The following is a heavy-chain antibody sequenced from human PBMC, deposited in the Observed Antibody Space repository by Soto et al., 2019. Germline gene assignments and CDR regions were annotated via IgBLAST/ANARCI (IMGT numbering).Heavy chain of an antibody. D-gene: IGHD5-12*01. CDR1: GGSISSYY. CDR2: IYYSGST. V-gene: IGHV4-59*01. Sequence: QVQLQESGPGLVKPSETLSLSCTVSGGSISSYYWSWIRQPPGKGLEWIGFIYYSGSTNYNPSLESRVTISGDTSTNHFSLKLSSVTAADTAAYYCARVPGSGYNFLAFDIWGQGTMVTVSS. CDR3: ARVPGSGYNFLAFDI. J-gene: IGHJ3*02.